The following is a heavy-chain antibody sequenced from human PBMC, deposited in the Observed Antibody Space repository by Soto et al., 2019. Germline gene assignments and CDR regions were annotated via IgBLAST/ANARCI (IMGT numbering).Heavy chain of an antibody. V-gene: IGHV4-4*07. CDR3: ARGSMIGIAAAGRGYYGMDV. CDR1: GGSISSYY. J-gene: IGHJ6*02. Sequence: PSETLSLTCTVSGGSISSYYWSWIRQPAGKGLEWIGRIYTSGSTNYNPSLKSRVTMSVDTSKNQFPLKLSSVTAADTAVYYCARGSMIGIAAAGRGYYGMDVWGQGTTVTVSS. D-gene: IGHD6-13*01. CDR2: IYTSGST.